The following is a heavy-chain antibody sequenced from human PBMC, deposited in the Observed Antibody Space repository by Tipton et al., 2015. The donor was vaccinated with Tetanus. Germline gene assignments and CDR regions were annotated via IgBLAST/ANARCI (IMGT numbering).Heavy chain of an antibody. CDR3: ARGGITAAGILDY. CDR1: GASISSYY. J-gene: IGHJ4*02. V-gene: IGHV4-4*07. CDR2: VYNSGST. D-gene: IGHD6-13*01. Sequence: LRLSCTVSGASISSYYWSWIRQPAGKGLEWIGRVYNSGSTDYNPSLKSRLAMSLDTSKNQFSLKLSSVTAADTAVYYCARGGITAAGILDYWGQGTLVTVSS.